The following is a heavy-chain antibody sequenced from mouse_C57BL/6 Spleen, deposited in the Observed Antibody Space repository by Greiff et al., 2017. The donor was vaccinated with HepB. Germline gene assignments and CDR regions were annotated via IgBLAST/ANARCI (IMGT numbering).Heavy chain of an antibody. V-gene: IGHV1-53*01. J-gene: IGHJ1*03. Sequence: QVQLQQPGTELVKPGASVKLSCKASGYTFTSYWMHWVKQRPGQGLEWIGNINPSNGGTNYNEKFKSKATLTVDKSSSTAYMQLGSLTSEDSAVYYCAKGGVVARYWYFDVWGTGTTVTVSS. D-gene: IGHD1-1*01. CDR2: INPSNGGT. CDR3: AKGGVVARYWYFDV. CDR1: GYTFTSYW.